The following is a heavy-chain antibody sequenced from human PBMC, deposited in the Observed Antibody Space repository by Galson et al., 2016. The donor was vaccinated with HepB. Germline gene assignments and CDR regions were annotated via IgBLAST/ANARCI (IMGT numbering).Heavy chain of an antibody. V-gene: IGHV4-4*02. CDR1: GDSISNSNW. J-gene: IGHJ6*02. CDR3: AREFWSGPAVSLGYYGMDV. D-gene: IGHD3-10*01. Sequence: TLSLTCAVSGDSISNSNWWSWLRQPPGKGLEWIGEIYHSGTTNYNPSLKSRVTILVDRAENHFSLKLSSVTAADTAVYYCAREFWSGPAVSLGYYGMDVWGQGTTVTVSS. CDR2: IYHSGTT.